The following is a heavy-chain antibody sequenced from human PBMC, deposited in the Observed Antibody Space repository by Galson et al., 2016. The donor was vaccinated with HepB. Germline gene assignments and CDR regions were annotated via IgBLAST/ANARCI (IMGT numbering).Heavy chain of an antibody. J-gene: IGHJ4*02. D-gene: IGHD3-10*01. V-gene: IGHV3-23*01. CDR2: FSGGNT. CDR1: GLTFSSYA. CDR3: ATRVITMIRGVVDY. Sequence: SLRLSCAATGLTFSSYAMSWVRQAPGKGLEWVSAFSGGNTKYADSVKGRFTISGDNSKNTVYLQMNSLRDEDTAVYYCATRVITMIRGVVDYWGQGTLVTVSS.